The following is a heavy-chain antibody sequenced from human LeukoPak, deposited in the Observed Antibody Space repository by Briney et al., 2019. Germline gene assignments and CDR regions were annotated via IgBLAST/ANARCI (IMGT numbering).Heavy chain of an antibody. CDR2: IHYSGTT. CDR1: GGSLSSSNYH. J-gene: IGHJ4*02. V-gene: IGHV4-39*01. D-gene: IGHD3-3*01. CDR3: TTWRSGYADY. Sequence: SETLSLTCTVSGGSLSSSNYHGGWIRQPPGKGLEWIGNIHYSGTTYYNPSLKSRVTISVDTSKNQFALKPNSVTAADTAVYYCTTWRSGYADYWGQGTLVTVSA.